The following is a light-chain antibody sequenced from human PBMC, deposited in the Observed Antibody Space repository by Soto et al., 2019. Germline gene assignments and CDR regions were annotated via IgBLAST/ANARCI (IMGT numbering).Light chain of an antibody. J-gene: IGLJ1*01. CDR1: ASDIGGYTF. V-gene: IGLV2-8*01. CDR3: SAHGGTNPYV. CDR2: DVN. Sequence: QSALTQPASASGSPGQSVAISCTGTASDIGGYTFVSWYQQHPGKAPKLLIYDVNKRPSGVPDRFSGSKSGNTDSLTVSGLEAEDEDDYYCSAHGGTNPYVFGTGTKVTVL.